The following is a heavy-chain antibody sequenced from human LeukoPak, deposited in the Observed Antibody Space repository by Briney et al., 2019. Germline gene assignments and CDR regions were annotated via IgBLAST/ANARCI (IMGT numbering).Heavy chain of an antibody. Sequence: GGSLRLSCAASGFTFSSYGMHWVRQAPGKGLEWVAVISYDGSNKYYADSVKGRFTISRGNSKNTLYLQMNSLRAEDTAVYYCAKDWKGTPGYWGQGTLVTVSS. D-gene: IGHD1-1*01. CDR3: AKDWKGTPGY. CDR1: GFTFSSYG. V-gene: IGHV3-30*18. CDR2: ISYDGSNK. J-gene: IGHJ4*02.